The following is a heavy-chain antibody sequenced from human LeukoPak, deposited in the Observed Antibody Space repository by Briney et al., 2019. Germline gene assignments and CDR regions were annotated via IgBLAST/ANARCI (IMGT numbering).Heavy chain of an antibody. J-gene: IGHJ2*01. Sequence: NPSETLSITCTVSGGSTSSDYWGWIRQSPGKGLEWVGYVYNSGDTGKNPSLKSRVTILLDTSKNQCSLKLTSVSAADTAVYYCARLKLGAYFDLWGRGTLVTVSS. CDR2: VYNSGDT. V-gene: IGHV4-59*08. D-gene: IGHD3-16*01. CDR3: ARLKLGAYFDL. CDR1: GGSTSSDY.